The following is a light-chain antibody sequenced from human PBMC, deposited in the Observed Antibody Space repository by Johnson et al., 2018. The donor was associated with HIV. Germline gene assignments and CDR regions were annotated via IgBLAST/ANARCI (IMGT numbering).Light chain of an antibody. Sequence: QSVLTQPPSVSAAPGQKVTISCSGSSSNIGNNYISWYQQLPGTAPKLLIYDNNKRPSGIPDRFSGSKSGTSATLGITGLQTGDEADYYCGTWDSSLSAPVLGTGTKVTVL. CDR2: DNN. V-gene: IGLV1-51*01. CDR3: GTWDSSLSAPV. J-gene: IGLJ1*01. CDR1: SSNIGNNY.